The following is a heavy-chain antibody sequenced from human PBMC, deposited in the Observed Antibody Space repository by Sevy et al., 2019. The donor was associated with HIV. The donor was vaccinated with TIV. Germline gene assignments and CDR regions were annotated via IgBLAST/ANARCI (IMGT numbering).Heavy chain of an antibody. CDR2: ISWNSGSI. Sequence: GGSLRLSCAASGFTFDDYAMHWVRQAPGKGLEWVSGISWNSGSIGYADSGKGRFTISRDNAKNSLYLQMNSLRAEDTALYYCAKDMSGSGKGMDVWGQGTTVTVSS. V-gene: IGHV3-9*01. CDR1: GFTFDDYA. J-gene: IGHJ6*02. D-gene: IGHD3-10*01. CDR3: AKDMSGSGKGMDV.